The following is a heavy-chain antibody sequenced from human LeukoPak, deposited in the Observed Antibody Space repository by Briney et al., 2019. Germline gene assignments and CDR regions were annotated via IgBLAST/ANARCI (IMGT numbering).Heavy chain of an antibody. V-gene: IGHV3-74*03. D-gene: IGHD3-10*01. CDR2: INSDGSST. Sequence: GGSLRLSCAASGFTFSNYWMHWVRQAPGKGLVWVSRINSDGSSTTYADSVKGRFTISRDNAKNTLYLQMNSLRAEDTAVYYCARITSPMVRGVPNQNFDYWGQGTLVTVSS. CDR3: ARITSPMVRGVPNQNFDY. CDR1: GFTFSNYW. J-gene: IGHJ4*02.